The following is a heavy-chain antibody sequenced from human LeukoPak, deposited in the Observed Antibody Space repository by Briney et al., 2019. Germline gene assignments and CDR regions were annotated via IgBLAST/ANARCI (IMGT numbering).Heavy chain of an antibody. V-gene: IGHV3-21*01. Sequence: GGSLRLSCAAYGFTFSIYSMNWVRQAPGKGLEWVSSISSSSSYIYYADSVKGRFTISRDNAKNSLYLQMNSLRAEDTAVYYCARGSSSGSYYGKVDSVDYWGQGTLVTVSS. CDR3: ARGSSSGSYYGKVDSVDY. CDR1: GFTFSIYS. CDR2: ISSSSSYI. D-gene: IGHD1-26*01. J-gene: IGHJ4*02.